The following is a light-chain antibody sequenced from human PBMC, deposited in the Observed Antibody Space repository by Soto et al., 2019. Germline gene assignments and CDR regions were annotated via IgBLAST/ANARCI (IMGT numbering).Light chain of an antibody. Sequence: QAVVTQPPSASGSPGQSVTISCTGTSSDVGGYNFVSWYRQYPGKAPQLIIYEVSKRPSGFPDRFSGSKSSNTASLTVSGLQDEEEADYYCSSYAATNHYVFGSGTKLTVL. V-gene: IGLV2-8*01. CDR2: EVS. J-gene: IGLJ1*01. CDR1: SSDVGGYNF. CDR3: SSYAATNHYV.